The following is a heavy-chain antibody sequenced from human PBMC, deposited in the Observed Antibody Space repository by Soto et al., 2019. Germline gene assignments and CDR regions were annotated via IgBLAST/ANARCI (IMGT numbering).Heavy chain of an antibody. CDR3: ASVTFGGIVLAH. Sequence: SETLSVTCTVSAASFSKYYWTWIRQSPGKGLEWIGYIYFNGNTNYNPSLKRRVTMSIDTSKKQFSLNLSSVTAADTAVYYCASVTFGGIVLAHWGQGALVTVTP. V-gene: IGHV4-59*01. CDR1: AASFSKYY. J-gene: IGHJ4*02. CDR2: IYFNGNT. D-gene: IGHD3-16*01.